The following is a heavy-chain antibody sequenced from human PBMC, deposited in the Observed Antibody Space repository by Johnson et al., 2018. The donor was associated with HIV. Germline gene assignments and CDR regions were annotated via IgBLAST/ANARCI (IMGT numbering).Heavy chain of an antibody. CDR3: ARDRGYVWGVTGDASDI. D-gene: IGHD3-16*01. CDR2: INWNGGST. J-gene: IGHJ3*02. CDR1: GFTFDDYG. Sequence: VQLVESGGGVVRPGGSLRLSCAASGFTFDDYGMSWVRQAPGKGLEWGPGINWNGGSTGYADSVKGRFTISRDNAKNSLYLQMNSLRAEDTALYYCARDRGYVWGVTGDASDIWGQGTMVTVSS. V-gene: IGHV3-20*04.